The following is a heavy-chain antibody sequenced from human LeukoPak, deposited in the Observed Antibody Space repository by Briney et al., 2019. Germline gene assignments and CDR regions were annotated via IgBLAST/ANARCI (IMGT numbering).Heavy chain of an antibody. CDR3: ARVSYGDYVWFDP. D-gene: IGHD4-17*01. V-gene: IGHV3-21*01. J-gene: IGHJ5*02. Sequence: GGSLRLSCAASGFTFSSYSMNWVRQAPGKGLEWVSSISSSSSYIYYADSVKGRFTISRDNAKNSLYLQMNSLRAEDTTVYYCARVSYGDYVWFDPWGQGTLVTVSS. CDR1: GFTFSSYS. CDR2: ISSSSSYI.